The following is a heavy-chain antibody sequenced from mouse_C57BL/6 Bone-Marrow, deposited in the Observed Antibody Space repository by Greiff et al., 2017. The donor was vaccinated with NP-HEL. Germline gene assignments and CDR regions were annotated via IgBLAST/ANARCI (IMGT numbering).Heavy chain of an antibody. V-gene: IGHV6-3*01. CDR2: IRLKSDNYAT. Sequence: LVESGGGLVQPGGSMKLSCVASGFTFSNYWMNWVRQSPEKGLEWVAQIRLKSDNYATHYAESVKGRFTISRDDSKSSVYLQMNNLRAEDTGIYYCTRFYYGSSWYFDVWGTGTTVTVSS. CDR1: GFTFSNYW. CDR3: TRFYYGSSWYFDV. D-gene: IGHD1-1*01. J-gene: IGHJ1*03.